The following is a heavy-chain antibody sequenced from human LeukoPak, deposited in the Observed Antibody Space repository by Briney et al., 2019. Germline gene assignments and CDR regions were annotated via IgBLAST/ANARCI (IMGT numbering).Heavy chain of an antibody. D-gene: IGHD3-22*01. Sequence: SETLSLTCTVSGGSISSYYWSWIRQPPGKGLEWIGYIYYSGSTNYNPSLKSRVTIPVDTSKNQFSLKLSSVTAADTAVYYCARAVYYYDSSGYPYWYFDLWGRGTLVTVSS. CDR1: GGSISSYY. J-gene: IGHJ2*01. CDR3: ARAVYYYDSSGYPYWYFDL. V-gene: IGHV4-59*01. CDR2: IYYSGST.